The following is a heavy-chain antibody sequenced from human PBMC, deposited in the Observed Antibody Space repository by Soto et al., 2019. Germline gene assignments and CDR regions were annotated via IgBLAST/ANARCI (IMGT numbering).Heavy chain of an antibody. CDR1: GGYISSYY. Sequence: PSETKSLTCTVSGGYISSYYWSWIRQPPGKGLEWIGYIYYSGSTNYNPSLKSRVTISVDTSKNQFSLKLSSVTAADTAVYYCARAGGTQDVWGKGTTVTVS. D-gene: IGHD3-16*01. J-gene: IGHJ6*03. CDR2: IYYSGST. CDR3: ARAGGTQDV. V-gene: IGHV4-59*01.